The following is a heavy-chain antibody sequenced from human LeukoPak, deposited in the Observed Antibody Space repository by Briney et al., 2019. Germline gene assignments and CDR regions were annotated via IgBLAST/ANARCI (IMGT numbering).Heavy chain of an antibody. Sequence: SETLSLTCTVSGGSISSSSYYWGWIRQPPGKGLEWIGSIYYSGSTYYNPSLKSRVTISVDTSKNQFSLKLSSVTAADTAVYYCAREWYDSSGYYLDYWGQGTLVTVSS. CDR2: IYYSGST. V-gene: IGHV4-39*07. CDR1: GGSISSSSYY. D-gene: IGHD3-22*01. CDR3: AREWYDSSGYYLDY. J-gene: IGHJ4*02.